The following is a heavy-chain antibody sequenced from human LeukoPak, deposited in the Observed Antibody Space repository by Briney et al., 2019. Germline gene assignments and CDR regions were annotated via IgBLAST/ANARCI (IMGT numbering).Heavy chain of an antibody. Sequence: GASVKVSCKASGYTFTSYDINWVRQATGQGLEWMGWMNPNSGNTGYAQKFQGRVTMTRNTSISTAYMELSSLRSEDTAVYYCARALRRSPHFSDGHWGQGTLVTVSS. CDR1: GYTFTSYD. V-gene: IGHV1-8*01. CDR3: ARALRRSPHFSDGH. J-gene: IGHJ4*02. D-gene: IGHD2/OR15-2a*01. CDR2: MNPNSGNT.